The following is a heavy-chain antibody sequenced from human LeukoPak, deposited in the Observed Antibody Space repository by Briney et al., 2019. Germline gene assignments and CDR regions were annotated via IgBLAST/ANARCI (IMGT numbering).Heavy chain of an antibody. CDR2: ISGSTGRT. CDR3: AKDPVLTTTGYDY. J-gene: IGHJ4*02. D-gene: IGHD1-1*01. CDR1: GFTLSSYA. Sequence: GGSLRLSCAASGFTLSSYAMTWVRQAPGKGLEWVSSISGSTGRTYYADSVKGRFTISRDNSKNTLYLQMNSLRAEDTAVYYCAKDPVLTTTGYDYWGQGTLVTVSS. V-gene: IGHV3-23*01.